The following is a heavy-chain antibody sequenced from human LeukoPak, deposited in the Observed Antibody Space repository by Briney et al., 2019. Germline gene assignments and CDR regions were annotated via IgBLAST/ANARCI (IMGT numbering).Heavy chain of an antibody. CDR1: GFSFSICS. CDR3: VKATVTSSYFDYFDS. D-gene: IGHD4-17*01. Sequence: PGGSLRLSCSASGFSFSICSMHWVRQAPGKGLEYVSAISNNGGHTNYADSVKGRFTISRDNSKNTLYLQMSSLRAEDTAVYYCVKATVTSSYFDYFDSWGQGTRVTASS. J-gene: IGHJ4*02. V-gene: IGHV3-64D*09. CDR2: ISNNGGHT.